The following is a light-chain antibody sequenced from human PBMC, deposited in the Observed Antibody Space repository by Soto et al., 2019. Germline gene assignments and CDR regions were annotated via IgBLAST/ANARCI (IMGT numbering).Light chain of an antibody. V-gene: IGKV3-15*01. J-gene: IGKJ4*01. Sequence: EIVMTQSPALLSVSPGERVTLSCRASQSIGTYLAWFQQLPGQAPSLLIYGASTRATGTPARFSGSGSGTEFTLTISSLQSEDFAVYYCQQYQDWFALTFGGGTKVDIK. CDR2: GAS. CDR3: QQYQDWFALT. CDR1: QSIGTY.